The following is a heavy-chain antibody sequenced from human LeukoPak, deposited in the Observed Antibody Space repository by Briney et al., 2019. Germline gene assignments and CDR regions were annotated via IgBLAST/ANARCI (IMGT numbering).Heavy chain of an antibody. CDR2: ISGSGSST. CDR1: GFTFSSYA. D-gene: IGHD6-19*01. V-gene: IGHV3-23*01. Sequence: GSLRLSCAASGFTFSSYAMSWVRQAPGKGLEWVSPISGSGSSTYYADSVKGRFTISRDNSKNTLYLQMNSLRAEDTAVYYCAKGVAVASPYYFDYWGQGTLVTVSS. CDR3: AKGVAVASPYYFDY. J-gene: IGHJ4*02.